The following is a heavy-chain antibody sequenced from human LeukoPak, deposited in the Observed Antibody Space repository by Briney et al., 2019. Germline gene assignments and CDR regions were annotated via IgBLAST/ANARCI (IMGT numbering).Heavy chain of an antibody. CDR1: GGTFSSYA. J-gene: IGHJ5*02. CDR3: ARKPFKDFWYLDP. CDR2: IIPIFGTA. Sequence: SVKVSCKASGGTFSSYAISWVRQAPGQGLEWMGRIIPIFGTANYAQKFRGRVTITADESTSTAYMELSSLRSEDTAVYYCARKPFKDFWYLDPWGQGTLVTVSS. V-gene: IGHV1-69*15. D-gene: IGHD3-3*01.